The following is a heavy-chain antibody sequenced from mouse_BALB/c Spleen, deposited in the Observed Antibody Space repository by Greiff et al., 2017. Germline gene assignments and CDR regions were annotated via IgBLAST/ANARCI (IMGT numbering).Heavy chain of an antibody. CDR1: GFTFSSYA. D-gene: IGHD1-1*01. CDR3: ARGGSSYAMDY. J-gene: IGHJ4*01. V-gene: IGHV5-9-4*01. Sequence: EVMLVESGGGLVKPGGSLKLSCAASGFTFSSYAMSWVRQSPEKRLEWVAEISSGGSYTYYPDTVTGRFTISRDNAKNTLYLEMSSLRSEDTAMYYCARGGSSYAMDYWGQGTSVTVSS. CDR2: ISSGGSYT.